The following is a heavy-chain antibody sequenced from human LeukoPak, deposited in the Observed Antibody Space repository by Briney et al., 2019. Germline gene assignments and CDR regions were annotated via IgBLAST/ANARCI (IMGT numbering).Heavy chain of an antibody. Sequence: PSETLSLTFAISVGSISSSNWWSWVCKPPGKGLEWNGEIYHRGSTNYNPSLKSRVTISVDKPKNQFSLKLSSVTAADTAVYYCARLSLGYCTNGVCLHFDYWGQGTLVTVSS. CDR2: IYHRGST. D-gene: IGHD2-8*01. J-gene: IGHJ4*02. CDR1: VGSISSSNW. CDR3: ARLSLGYCTNGVCLHFDY. V-gene: IGHV4-4*02.